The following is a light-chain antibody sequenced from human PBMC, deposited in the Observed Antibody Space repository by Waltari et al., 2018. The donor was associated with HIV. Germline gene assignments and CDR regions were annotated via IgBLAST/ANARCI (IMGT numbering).Light chain of an antibody. CDR3: QAWDSNTAV. CDR1: KLGDKY. CDR2: ADT. Sequence: SYEMTQPPSVSVSPGQTASITCSGAKLGDKYASWYQQKQGQSPVLVIYADTKRPSGIPERFSGSNSGNTATLTISGTQAMDEADYYCQAWDSNTAVFGGGTKLTVL. J-gene: IGLJ2*01. V-gene: IGLV3-1*01.